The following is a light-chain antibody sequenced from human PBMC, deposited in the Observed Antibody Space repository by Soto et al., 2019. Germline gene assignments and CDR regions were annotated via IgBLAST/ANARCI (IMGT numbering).Light chain of an antibody. CDR3: TSYAGTNDLV. CDR2: EVS. V-gene: IGLV2-8*01. Sequence: QSALTQPPSTSGSPGQSVTISCTGTSSDVGAYNYVSWYQQHPGKAPKLMLYEVSKRPSGVPDRFSGSKSGNTASLTVSGLQAEDEADYYCTSYAGTNDLVFGGGTKFTVL. J-gene: IGLJ2*01. CDR1: SSDVGAYNY.